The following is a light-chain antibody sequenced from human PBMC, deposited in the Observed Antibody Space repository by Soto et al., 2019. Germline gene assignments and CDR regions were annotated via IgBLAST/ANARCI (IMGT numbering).Light chain of an antibody. V-gene: IGKV4-1*01. CDR3: QQYNSIPFT. CDR2: WAS. J-gene: IGKJ3*01. CDR1: QSVLHSPNNKNQ. Sequence: DIVMTQSPDSLAVSLGERATINCKSSQSVLHSPNNKNQLAWYQQKPGQPPKLLISWASTRESGVPDRFSGSGSGTDFTLTISSLQAEDVALYYCQQYNSIPFTFGPGTKVDIK.